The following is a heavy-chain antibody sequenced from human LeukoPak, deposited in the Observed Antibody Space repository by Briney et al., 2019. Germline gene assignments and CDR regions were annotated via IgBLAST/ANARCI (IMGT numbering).Heavy chain of an antibody. J-gene: IGHJ5*02. CDR1: GYTCTSYY. CDR3: ARDPREEYQLHASWFDP. CDR2: INPSGGST. Sequence: ASVKVSCKASGYTCTSYYMHWVRQATGQWLEWMGIINPSGGSTSYAQKFQGRVTTTRDTSTSTVYMELSSLRSEDTGVYYCARDPREEYQLHASWFDPWGQGTLVTVSS. D-gene: IGHD2-2*01. V-gene: IGHV1-46*01.